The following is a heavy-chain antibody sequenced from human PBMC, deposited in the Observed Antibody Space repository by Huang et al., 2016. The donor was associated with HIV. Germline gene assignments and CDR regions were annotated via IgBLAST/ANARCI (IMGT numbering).Heavy chain of an antibody. J-gene: IGHJ4*02. CDR2: IYYSGNI. Sequence: QLQLQESGPGLVKPSETLSLTCTVSGSSISSSYYWGWIRQTPGKGLEWIGNIYYSGNISYNPSLKSRVTISVDTSKNQISLKVDSGTDADTAVYYCARPLTGTTALGYWGQGTLVTVSS. CDR1: GSSISSSYY. D-gene: IGHD1-20*01. CDR3: ARPLTGTTALGY. V-gene: IGHV4-39*01.